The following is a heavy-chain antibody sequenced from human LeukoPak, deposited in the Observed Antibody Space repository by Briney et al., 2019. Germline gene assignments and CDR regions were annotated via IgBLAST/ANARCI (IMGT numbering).Heavy chain of an antibody. CDR2: IDHSGST. CDR1: GGSISSYY. J-gene: IGHJ4*02. D-gene: IGHD4-17*01. Sequence: PSETLSLTCTVSGGSISSYYWSWIRQPPGKGLEWIGYIDHSGSTNYNPSLTSRVTISSDTSKNQFSLELSSVTAADTAVYYCARLKATVSIHAYFDYWGQGTLVTVSS. CDR3: ARLKATVSIHAYFDY. V-gene: IGHV4-59*01.